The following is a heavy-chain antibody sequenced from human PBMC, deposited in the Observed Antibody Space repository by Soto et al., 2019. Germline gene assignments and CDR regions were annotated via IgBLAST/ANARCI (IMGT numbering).Heavy chain of an antibody. CDR2: INPMSGDT. D-gene: IGHD3-9*01. J-gene: IGHJ4*02. CDR1: GYTFTGYF. V-gene: IGHV1-2*02. CDR3: ARDTSSTYCDILTPYYIY. Sequence: ASVKVSCKASGYTFTGYFMQWVRQAPGQGLEWMGWINPMSGDTKYAQKFQGRVTMASDTSISTVYMELSRLVSDDTAVYYCARDTSSTYCDILTPYYIYWGQGTLVTVSS.